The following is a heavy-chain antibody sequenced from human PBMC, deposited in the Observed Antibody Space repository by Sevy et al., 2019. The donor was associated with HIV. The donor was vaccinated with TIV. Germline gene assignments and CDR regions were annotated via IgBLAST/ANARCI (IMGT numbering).Heavy chain of an antibody. J-gene: IGHJ4*02. CDR1: EFTFSAYW. CDR2: IKQDGSEK. CDR3: AGDGALDY. Sequence: GRSLRLSCAASEFTFSAYWMTWIRQAPGKGLEWVANIKQDGSEKYYGDSVKGRFTISRDNAKNSLYLQMNSLRVEDTAVYYCAGDGALDYWGQGTLVTVSS. V-gene: IGHV3-7*01. D-gene: IGHD2-15*01.